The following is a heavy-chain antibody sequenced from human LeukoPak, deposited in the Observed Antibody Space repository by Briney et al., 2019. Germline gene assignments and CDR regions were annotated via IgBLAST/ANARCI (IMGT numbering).Heavy chain of an antibody. V-gene: IGHV3-21*01. CDR3: ASKTGYCSGGSCYPR. CDR2: ISSSSSYI. D-gene: IGHD2-15*01. J-gene: IGHJ4*02. Sequence: PGGSLRLSCAASGFTFSSYSTNWVRQAPGKGLEWVSSISSSSSYIYYADSVKGRFTISRDNAKNSLYLQMNSLRAEDTAVYYCASKTGYCSGGSCYPRWGQGTLVTVSS. CDR1: GFTFSSYS.